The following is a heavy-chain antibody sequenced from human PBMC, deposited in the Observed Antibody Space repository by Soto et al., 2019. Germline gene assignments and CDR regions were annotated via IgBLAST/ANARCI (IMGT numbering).Heavy chain of an antibody. CDR2: ISSSSSTI. J-gene: IGHJ4*02. V-gene: IGHV3-48*02. CDR1: GFTFSSYS. CDR3: ARDAGYSYGPFDY. Sequence: GGSLRLSCAASGFTFSSYSMNWVRQAPGKGLEWVSYISSSSSTIYYADSVKGRFTISRDNAKNSLYLQMNGLRDEDTAVYYCARDAGYSYGPFDYWGQGTLVTVSS. D-gene: IGHD5-18*01.